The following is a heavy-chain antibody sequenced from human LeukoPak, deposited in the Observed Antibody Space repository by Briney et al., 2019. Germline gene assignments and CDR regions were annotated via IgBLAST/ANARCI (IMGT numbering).Heavy chain of an antibody. Sequence: GGSLRLSCAASGFTFSSYDFHWVRQAPGKGLEWVSDISSSGSTVYYADSVKGRFTTSRDNANNYLYLQMQSLRAEDTAVYYCSLLAVASPQDYWGQGTLVTVSS. CDR1: GFTFSSYD. CDR3: SLLAVASPQDY. CDR2: ISSSGSTV. V-gene: IGHV3-48*03. D-gene: IGHD6-19*01. J-gene: IGHJ4*02.